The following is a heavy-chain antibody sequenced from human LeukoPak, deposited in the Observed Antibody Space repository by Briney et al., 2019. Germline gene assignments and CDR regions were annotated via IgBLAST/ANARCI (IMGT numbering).Heavy chain of an antibody. D-gene: IGHD1-26*01. J-gene: IGHJ4*02. CDR1: GDSITSYS. CDR2: IYNSGST. Sequence: PSETLSLTCTVSGDSITSYSWSWIRQPPGTGLEWIGYIYNSGSTNYSPSLKSRVTMSLDSSKNQLSLRLSPVTAADTAVYYCARSIVGPEGGYLDYWGEGTLVTVS. CDR3: ARSIVGPEGGYLDY. V-gene: IGHV4-59*08.